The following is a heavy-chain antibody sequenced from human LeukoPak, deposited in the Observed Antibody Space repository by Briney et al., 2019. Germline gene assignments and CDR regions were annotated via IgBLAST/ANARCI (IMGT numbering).Heavy chain of an antibody. V-gene: IGHV1-24*01. D-gene: IGHD3-9*01. J-gene: IGHJ4*02. CDR1: GYTLTELS. Sequence: GASVKVSCKVSGYTLTELSMDWVRQAPGKGLEWMGGFDPEDGDTIYAQKFQGRVTMTTHTSTNTAYMELSSLRSQDTAVYYCARYFNPFDYWGQGTLVIVSS. CDR3: ARYFNPFDY. CDR2: FDPEDGDT.